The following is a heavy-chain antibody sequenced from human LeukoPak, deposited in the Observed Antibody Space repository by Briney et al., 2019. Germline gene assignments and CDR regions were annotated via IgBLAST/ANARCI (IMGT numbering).Heavy chain of an antibody. CDR3: ARQGFRRFDP. D-gene: IGHD3-3*01. J-gene: IGHJ5*02. CDR1: GDSVSSNRAA. Sequence: SQTLSLTCAISGDSVSSNRAAWNWFTPSPSRGLEWLGRTYYPSKWYNDYAASVKSRITVNPDTSKSQFSLHLNSVTPEDTAVYYCARQGFRRFDPWGQGTLVTVSS. V-gene: IGHV6-1*01. CDR2: TYYPSKWYN.